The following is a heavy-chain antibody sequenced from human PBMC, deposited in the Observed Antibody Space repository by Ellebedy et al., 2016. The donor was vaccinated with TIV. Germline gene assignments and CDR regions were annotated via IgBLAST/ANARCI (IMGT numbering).Heavy chain of an antibody. CDR2: IIPILGIA. V-gene: IGHV1-69*04. CDR1: GGTFSSYA. CDR3: ARDYDILTGYLEE. J-gene: IGHJ4*02. D-gene: IGHD3-9*01. Sequence: SVKVSCXASGGTFSSYAISWVRQAPGQGLEWMGRIIPILGIANYAQKFQGRVTITADKSTSTAYMELSSLRSEDTAVYYCARDYDILTGYLEEWGQGTLVTFSS.